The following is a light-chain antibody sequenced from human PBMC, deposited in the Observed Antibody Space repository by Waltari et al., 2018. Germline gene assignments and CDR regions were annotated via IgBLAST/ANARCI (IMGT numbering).Light chain of an antibody. CDR1: QSISSW. CDR2: DAS. Sequence: DIQMTQSPSTLSASVGDRVTITCRASQSISSWLAWYQQKPGQAPKLLIYDASRLESGVPSRFSGSGSGTEFTLTISSLQPDDFATYYCQQYNSYSTTFGQGTKVEIK. V-gene: IGKV1-5*01. J-gene: IGKJ1*01. CDR3: QQYNSYSTT.